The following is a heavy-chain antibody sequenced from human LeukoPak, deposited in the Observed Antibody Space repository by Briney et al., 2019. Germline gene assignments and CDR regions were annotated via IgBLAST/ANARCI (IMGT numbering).Heavy chain of an antibody. Sequence: PGGSLRLSCEASGFNVGTFAMHWVRQAPGEGLEWLAIIWYDGSNKHYSDSVKGRFTISRDNSKSSLYLQMNSLRAEDTAVYYCRGTYYYGSGIDGDYFDYWGQGTLVTVSS. CDR2: IWYDGSNK. V-gene: IGHV3-33*01. CDR3: RGTYYYGSGIDGDYFDY. J-gene: IGHJ4*02. D-gene: IGHD3-10*01. CDR1: GFNVGTFA.